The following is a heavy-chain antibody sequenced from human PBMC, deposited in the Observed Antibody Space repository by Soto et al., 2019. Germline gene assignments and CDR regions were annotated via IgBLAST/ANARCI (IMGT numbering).Heavy chain of an antibody. J-gene: IGHJ6*02. V-gene: IGHV2-70*04. D-gene: IGHD2-21*02. CDR2: IDWDDDK. Sequence: ESGPTLVNPTQTLPLTCTFSGFSLSTSGMRVSWIRQPPGKALEWLARIDWDDDKFYSTSLKTRLTISKDTSKNQVVLTMTNMDPVDTATYYCARINGGNSYGSYGMDVWGQGTTVTVSS. CDR1: GFSLSTSGMR. CDR3: ARINGGNSYGSYGMDV.